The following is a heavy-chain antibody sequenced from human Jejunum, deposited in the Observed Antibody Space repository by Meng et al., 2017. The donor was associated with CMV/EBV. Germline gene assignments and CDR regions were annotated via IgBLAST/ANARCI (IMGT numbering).Heavy chain of an antibody. CDR3: ARDVNIARFFY. J-gene: IGHJ4*02. CDR2: VSYDGIT. CDR1: GCSISTNTYY. V-gene: IGHV4-39*07. Sequence: CSVSGCSISTNTYYWGWIRQPPGKGLEWIGSVSYDGITYYNPSLKSRVTMSLDTSKTQFSLRLSSVTAADTAVYYCARDVNIARFFYWGQGTLVTVSS. D-gene: IGHD3-3*01.